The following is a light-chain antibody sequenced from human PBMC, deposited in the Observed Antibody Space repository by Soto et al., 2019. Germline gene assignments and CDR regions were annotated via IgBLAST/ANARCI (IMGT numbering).Light chain of an antibody. V-gene: IGLV2-14*01. CDR1: SSDVWGYTY. Sequence: QSALTQPASASGSPGQSITISCTGTSSDVWGYTYVSWYQQHPGKAPKLMIYEVSNRPSGVSNRCSGSKSGNTASLTISGFQAEDEADYSCSSYTSSSTYVFGTGTKATVL. J-gene: IGLJ1*01. CDR2: EVS. CDR3: SSYTSSSTYV.